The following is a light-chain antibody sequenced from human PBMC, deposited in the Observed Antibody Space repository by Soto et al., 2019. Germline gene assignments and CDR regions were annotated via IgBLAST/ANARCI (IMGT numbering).Light chain of an antibody. CDR2: EVS. V-gene: IGLV2-23*02. J-gene: IGLJ1*01. CDR3: CSSAGSNYV. Sequence: QSVLTQPASVSGSPGQSITISCTGTSSDVGNYNLVSWYQHHPGKAPKLMIYEVSKRPSGVSNRFSGSKSGDTASLTISGLQAEDEADYYCCSSAGSNYVFGTGTKDTDL. CDR1: SSDVGNYNL.